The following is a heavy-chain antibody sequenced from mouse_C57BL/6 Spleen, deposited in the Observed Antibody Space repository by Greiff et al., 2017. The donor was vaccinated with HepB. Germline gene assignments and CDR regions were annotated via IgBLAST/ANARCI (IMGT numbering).Heavy chain of an antibody. CDR3: AREGYYGRDYAMDY. CDR2: INYDGSST. Sequence: EVQLVESEGGLVQPGSSMKLSCTASGFTFSDYYMAWVRQVPEKGLEWVANINYDGSSTYYLDSLKSRFIISRDNAKNILYLQMSSLKSEDTATYYCAREGYYGRDYAMDYWGQGTSVTVSS. V-gene: IGHV5-16*01. CDR1: GFTFSDYY. J-gene: IGHJ4*01. D-gene: IGHD1-1*01.